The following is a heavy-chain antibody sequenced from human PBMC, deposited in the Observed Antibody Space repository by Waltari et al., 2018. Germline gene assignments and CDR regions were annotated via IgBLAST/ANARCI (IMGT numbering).Heavy chain of an antibody. CDR3: VKGLVGGYEKGWFDP. V-gene: IGHV5-51*01. J-gene: IGHJ5*02. CDR2: IYPDDSDT. D-gene: IGHD5-12*01. Sequence: EVQLVQSGAEVKKPGESLRISCKGSGYSFATYWIGWVRRMPGKGLEWIGSIYPDDSDTTYSPSFGGQVTLSADKSINTAYLHWTSLKASDTAIYYCVKGLVGGYEKGWFDPWGQGTLVTVSS. CDR1: GYSFATYW.